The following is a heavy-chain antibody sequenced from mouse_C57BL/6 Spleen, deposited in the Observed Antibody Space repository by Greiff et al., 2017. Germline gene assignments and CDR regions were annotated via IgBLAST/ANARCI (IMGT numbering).Heavy chain of an antibody. CDR2: IDPSDSYT. J-gene: IGHJ4*01. CDR3: ARRIYAMYY. CDR1: GYTFTSYW. V-gene: IGHV1-69*01. Sequence: QVQLKQPGAELVMPGASVKLSCKASGYTFTSYWMNWVKQRPGPGLEWIGEIDPSDSYTNYNQKFKGKSTLTVDTSSITAYMQLSRLTSEDSAVYYCARRIYAMYYWGQGASGTVAS.